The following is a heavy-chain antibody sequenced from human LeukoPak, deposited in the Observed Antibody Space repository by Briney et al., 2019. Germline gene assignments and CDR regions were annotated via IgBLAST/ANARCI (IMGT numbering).Heavy chain of an antibody. J-gene: IGHJ4*02. CDR1: GVSINVSITRHY. V-gene: IGHV4-59*11. CDR2: ISYSGT. Sequence: PSETLSLTCAVSGVSINVSITRHYWGWIRQSPGKELELIGRISYSGTNYTPSLKSRVTMSLDTSKNQFSLKLNSVTAADTALYFCAREGEGEEGCDYWSQGTLVTASP. CDR3: AREGEGEEGCDY.